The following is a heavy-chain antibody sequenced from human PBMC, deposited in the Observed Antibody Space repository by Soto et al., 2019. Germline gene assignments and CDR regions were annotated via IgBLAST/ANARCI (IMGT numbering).Heavy chain of an antibody. CDR2: IDSSGEK. CDR3: ARRHLAVAVSPWFDP. V-gene: IGHV2-26*01. J-gene: IGHJ5*02. CDR1: GLSITDSEMG. Sequence: QVTLKESGPVLVKPTETLTLRCTVSGLSITDSEMGVSWIRQPPGQPLEWLAHIDSSGEKSYRTFPKSRLAISKDTSKSQIGLTMTNMDPADTATYYCARRHLAVAVSPWFDPWGQGIPVTVSS. D-gene: IGHD6-19*01.